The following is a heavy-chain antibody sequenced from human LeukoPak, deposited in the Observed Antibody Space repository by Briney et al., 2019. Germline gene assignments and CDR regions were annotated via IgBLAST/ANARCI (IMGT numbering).Heavy chain of an antibody. CDR3: TRGLTGY. CDR2: INHSGST. CDR1: GGSFSGYY. Sequence: SETLSLTCAVYGGSFSGYYWSWIRQPPGKGLEWIGEINHSGSTNYNPSLKSRVTISVDTSKNQFSLKLSSVTAADTAVYYCTRGLTGYWGQGTLVTVSS. J-gene: IGHJ4*02. D-gene: IGHD1-14*01. V-gene: IGHV4-34*01.